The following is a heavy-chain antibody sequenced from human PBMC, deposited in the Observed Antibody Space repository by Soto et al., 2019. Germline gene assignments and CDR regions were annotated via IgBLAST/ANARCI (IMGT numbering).Heavy chain of an antibody. CDR3: ARYYDSSGPDL. Sequence: EFQLVESGGGLVQPGGSLRLSCAASGFTFSTYSMVWVRQAPGKGLEWLSYIPPTTTPMYYAESVKGRFTTSRDNAKNSLYLQMNSLRVEDTAVYYWARYYDSSGPDLWGRGTRVTVSS. CDR1: GFTFSTYS. CDR2: IPPTTTPM. D-gene: IGHD3-22*01. V-gene: IGHV3-48*01. J-gene: IGHJ2*01.